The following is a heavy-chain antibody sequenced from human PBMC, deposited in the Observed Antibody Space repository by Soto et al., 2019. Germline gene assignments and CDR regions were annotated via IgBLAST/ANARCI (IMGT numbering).Heavy chain of an antibody. J-gene: IGHJ4*02. CDR3: ARDGYYYDSSGSQRVYYFEY. CDR1: GGSISSYY. Sequence: PSETLSLTCTVSGGSISSYYWGWIRQPPGKGLEWIGYIYYSGSTNYNPSLKSRVTISVDTSKNQFSLKLSSVTAADTAVYYCARDGYYYDSSGSQRVYYFEYWGQGTLVTVSS. V-gene: IGHV4-59*01. D-gene: IGHD3-22*01. CDR2: IYYSGST.